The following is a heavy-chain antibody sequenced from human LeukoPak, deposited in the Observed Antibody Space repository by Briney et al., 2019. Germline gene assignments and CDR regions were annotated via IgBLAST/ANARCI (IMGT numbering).Heavy chain of an antibody. CDR2: INPSGGST. V-gene: IGHV1-46*01. D-gene: IGHD6-19*01. CDR1: GYTFTSYY. J-gene: IGHJ4*02. Sequence: ASMKVSCKASGYTFTSYYMHWVRQAPGQGLEWMGIINPSGGSTSYAQKFQSRVTMTRDTSTSTVYMELSSLRSEDTAVYYCARFLAVAGLDYWGQGTLVTVSS. CDR3: ARFLAVAGLDY.